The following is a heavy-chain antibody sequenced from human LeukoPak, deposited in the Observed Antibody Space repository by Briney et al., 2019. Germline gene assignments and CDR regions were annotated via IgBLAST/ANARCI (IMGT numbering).Heavy chain of an antibody. D-gene: IGHD3-22*01. V-gene: IGHV4-34*01. J-gene: IGHJ4*02. CDR1: GGSLNGYY. Sequence: PSETLSLTCAVYGGSLNGYYWSWIRQSPGKGLEWLGEIDHHGATKYNASLESRVTISLDTPFNQFSLELTSVTAADTAIYYCARGSSYGASGYPYFDHWGQGTLVPVS. CDR2: IDHHGAT. CDR3: ARGSSYGASGYPYFDH.